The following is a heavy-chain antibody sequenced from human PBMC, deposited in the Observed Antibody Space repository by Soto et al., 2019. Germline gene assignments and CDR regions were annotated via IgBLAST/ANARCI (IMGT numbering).Heavy chain of an antibody. D-gene: IGHD6-19*01. CDR3: ARFTGSGWYGGGMDV. J-gene: IGHJ6*02. CDR1: GYTFTGYY. CDR2: INPNSGGT. Sequence: GASVKVSCKASGYTFTGYYMHWVRQAPGQGLEWMGWINPNSGGTNYAQKFQGRVTMTRDTSISTAYMEPSRLRSDDTAVYYCARFTGSGWYGGGMDVWGQGTTVTVSS. V-gene: IGHV1-2*02.